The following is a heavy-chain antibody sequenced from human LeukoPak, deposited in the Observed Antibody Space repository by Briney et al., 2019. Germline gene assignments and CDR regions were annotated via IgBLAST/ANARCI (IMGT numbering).Heavy chain of an antibody. V-gene: IGHV4-31*03. Sequence: SQTLSLTCTVSGGSISSGGYYWSWIRQHPGKGLDSIGYINYSGSTYYNPAIKSRVTISVDTSKNQFSLKLSSVTAADTAVYYCAREGAYRSSSADYWGQGTLVTVSS. CDR1: GGSISSGGYY. CDR2: INYSGST. J-gene: IGHJ4*02. D-gene: IGHD6-13*01. CDR3: AREGAYRSSSADY.